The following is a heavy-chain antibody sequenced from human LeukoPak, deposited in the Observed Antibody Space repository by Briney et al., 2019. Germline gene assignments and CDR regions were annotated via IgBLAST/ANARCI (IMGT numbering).Heavy chain of an antibody. CDR3: ASDYGSGSSTPTMYLDY. V-gene: IGHV3-21*01. CDR2: ISSSSSYI. CDR1: GFTFSSYS. D-gene: IGHD3-10*01. J-gene: IGHJ4*02. Sequence: PGGSLRLSCAASGFTFSSYSMNWVRQAPGKGLEWVSSISSSSSYIYYADSVKGRFTISRDNAKNSLYLQMNSLRAEDTAVYYCASDYGSGSSTPTMYLDYWGQGTLVTVSS.